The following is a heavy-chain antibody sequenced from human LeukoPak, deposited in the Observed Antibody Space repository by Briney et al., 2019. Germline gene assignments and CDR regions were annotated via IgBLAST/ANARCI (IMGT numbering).Heavy chain of an antibody. CDR2: ISGSGGST. V-gene: IGHV3-23*01. Sequence: PGGSLRLSCAASGFTFSSAAMTWVRQAPGQGLEWVSAISGSGGSTYYADSVKGRFTISRDNSKNTLYLQMNSLRAEDTAVYYCAKVYVAAAGNWFDPWGQGTLVTVSS. CDR1: GFTFSSAA. D-gene: IGHD6-13*01. CDR3: AKVYVAAAGNWFDP. J-gene: IGHJ5*02.